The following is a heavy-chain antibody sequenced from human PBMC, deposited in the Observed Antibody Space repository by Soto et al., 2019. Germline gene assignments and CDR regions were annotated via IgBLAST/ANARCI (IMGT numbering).Heavy chain of an antibody. V-gene: IGHV1-18*01. D-gene: IGHD3-3*01. CDR2: ISAYNGNT. J-gene: IGHJ5*02. Sequence: QVQLVQSGAEVKKPGASVKVSCKASGYTFTSYGISWVRQAPGQGLEWMGWISAYNGNTNYAQKLQGRVTITTDTSTSTAYMELRSLRSDDTAVYYCARVNSHYDFWSGYYPTNWFDPWGQGTLVTVSS. CDR1: GYTFTSYG. CDR3: ARVNSHYDFWSGYYPTNWFDP.